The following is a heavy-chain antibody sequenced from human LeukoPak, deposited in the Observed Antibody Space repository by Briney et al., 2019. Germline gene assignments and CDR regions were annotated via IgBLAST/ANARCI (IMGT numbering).Heavy chain of an antibody. CDR3: ARDRNTGSSYENLFEY. J-gene: IGHJ4*02. D-gene: IGHD1-26*01. V-gene: IGHV3-74*01. CDR1: GFTFSSYW. Sequence: PVGSLRLSCAASGFTFSSYWMHWVRQAPGKGLVWVSRINSDGSSTSYADSVKGRFTISRDNAKNTLYLQMNSLRAEDTSAYYCARDRNTGSSYENLFEYWGQGSLVTVSS. CDR2: INSDGSST.